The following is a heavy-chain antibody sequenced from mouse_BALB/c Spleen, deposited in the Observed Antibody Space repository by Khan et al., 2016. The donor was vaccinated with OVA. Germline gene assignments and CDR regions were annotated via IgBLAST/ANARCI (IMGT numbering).Heavy chain of an antibody. D-gene: IGHD2-1*01. CDR3: ARSGGNFHWYFDV. Sequence: EVELVESGGGLVQPGGSRKLSCAASGFTFSSFGMHWVRQAPKKGLEWVAYMSSGSSTIYYVDTVKGRFTISRDNPKNTLFLQMTSLRSEDKAMYYCARSGGNFHWYFDVWGAGTSVTVAS. J-gene: IGHJ1*01. V-gene: IGHV5-17*02. CDR1: GFTFSSFG. CDR2: MSSGSSTI.